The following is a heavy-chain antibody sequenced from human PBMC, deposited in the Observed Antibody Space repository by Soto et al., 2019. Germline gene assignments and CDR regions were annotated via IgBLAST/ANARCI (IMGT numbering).Heavy chain of an antibody. Sequence: GGSLRLSCAASGFTFSDYYMSWIRQAPGKGLEWVSYISSSGSTIYYADSVKGRFTISRDNAKNSLYLQMNSLRAEDTAVYYCARVRSIAAAYDAFDIWAQGTMVPVS. CDR2: ISSSGSTI. V-gene: IGHV3-11*01. CDR3: ARVRSIAAAYDAFDI. CDR1: GFTFSDYY. J-gene: IGHJ3*02. D-gene: IGHD6-13*01.